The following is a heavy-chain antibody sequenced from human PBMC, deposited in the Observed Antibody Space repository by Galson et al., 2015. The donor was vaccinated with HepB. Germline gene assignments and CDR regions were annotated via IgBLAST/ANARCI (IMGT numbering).Heavy chain of an antibody. V-gene: IGHV1-3*01. CDR1: GYTFTSYA. D-gene: IGHD3-16*02. Sequence: SVKVSCKASGYTFTSYAMHWVRQAPGQRLEWMGWINAGNGNTKYSQKFQGRVTITRDTSASTAYMELSSLRSEDTAVYYCARGFGGVIVIPPYDYWGQGTLVTVSS. CDR3: ARGFGGVIVIPPYDY. CDR2: INAGNGNT. J-gene: IGHJ4*02.